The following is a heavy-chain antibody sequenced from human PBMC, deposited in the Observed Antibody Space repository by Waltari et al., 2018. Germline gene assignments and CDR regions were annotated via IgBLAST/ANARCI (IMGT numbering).Heavy chain of an antibody. Sequence: EVQLVESGGGLVQPGGSLSLPCAASGFPFSTSWLPWVRPAPGKGLVWVSRINSDGSSTSYADSVKGRFTISRDNAKNTLYLQMNSLRAEDTAVYYCAAGGVVTKGGAFDIWGQGTMVTVSS. D-gene: IGHD3-3*01. CDR2: INSDGSST. CDR1: GFPFSTSW. J-gene: IGHJ3*02. CDR3: AAGGVVTKGGAFDI. V-gene: IGHV3-74*01.